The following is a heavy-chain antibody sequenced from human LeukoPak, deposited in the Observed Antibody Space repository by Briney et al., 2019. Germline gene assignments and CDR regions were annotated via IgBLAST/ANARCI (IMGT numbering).Heavy chain of an antibody. D-gene: IGHD3-16*01. J-gene: IGHJ4*02. Sequence: GASLRLSCAASGFTFSDYTMNWVRQAPGRGLEWLASISISSSVIYYADSVKGRFTISRDNAKNTLFLQMDSLRVEDTGHYYCARDLGARGHWGQGTLVTVSA. CDR1: GFTFSDYT. CDR3: ARDLGARGH. V-gene: IGHV3-21*01. CDR2: ISISSSVI.